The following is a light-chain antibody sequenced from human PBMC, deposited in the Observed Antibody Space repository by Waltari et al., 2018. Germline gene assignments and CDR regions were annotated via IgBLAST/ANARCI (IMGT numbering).Light chain of an antibody. CDR3: QTWDRTTVV. Sequence: SYDLTQPPSVSVSPGQTASISCSGDKLDIKYAYWYQQKPGQSPVLVIYQHKRRPQGISERFSGSNAGNTVTLTISGAQAMDEADYYCQTWDRTTVVFGGGTKLTVL. CDR2: QHK. CDR1: KLDIKY. J-gene: IGLJ2*01. V-gene: IGLV3-1*01.